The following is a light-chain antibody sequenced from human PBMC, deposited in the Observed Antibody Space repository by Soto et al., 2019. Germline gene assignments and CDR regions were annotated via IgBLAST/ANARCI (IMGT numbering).Light chain of an antibody. CDR1: QSVSSYY. CDR2: GAS. Sequence: ELVLTQSPGTLSLSPGERATLSCRASQSVSSYYLAWYQHKPGQAPRLLIYGASSRATGIPDRFSGSGSETDFTLTISRLEPEDCAVYDGQQYGYSPWTFGQGTKVDIK. J-gene: IGKJ1*01. CDR3: QQYGYSPWT. V-gene: IGKV3-20*01.